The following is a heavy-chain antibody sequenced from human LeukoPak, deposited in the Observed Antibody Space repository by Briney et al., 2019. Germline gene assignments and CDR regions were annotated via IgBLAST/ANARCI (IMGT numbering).Heavy chain of an antibody. V-gene: IGHV3-9*01. Sequence: GGSLRLSCAASGFTFDDYAMHWVRQAPGKGLEWVSGISWNSGSIGYADSVKGRFTISRDNAKNSLYLQMNSLRAEDTALYYCAKDTDAVAGTNFDYWGQGTLVTVSS. D-gene: IGHD6-19*01. CDR3: AKDTDAVAGTNFDY. CDR1: GFTFDDYA. CDR2: ISWNSGSI. J-gene: IGHJ4*02.